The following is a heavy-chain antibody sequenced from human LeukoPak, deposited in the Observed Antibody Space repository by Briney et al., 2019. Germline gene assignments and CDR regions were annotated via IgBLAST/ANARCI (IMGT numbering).Heavy chain of an antibody. Sequence: GGSLRLSCAASGFTFSSYWMSWVRQAPGKRLEWVANIKQDGSEKYYVDSVKGRFTISRDNAKNSLYLQMNSLRAEDTAVYYCARGGNRADDAFDIWGQGTMVTVSS. V-gene: IGHV3-7*04. CDR2: IKQDGSEK. CDR3: ARGGNRADDAFDI. J-gene: IGHJ3*02. CDR1: GFTFSSYW.